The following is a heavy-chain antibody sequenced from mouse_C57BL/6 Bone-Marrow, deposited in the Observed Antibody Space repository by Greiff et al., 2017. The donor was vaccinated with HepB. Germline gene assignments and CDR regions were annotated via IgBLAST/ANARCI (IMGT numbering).Heavy chain of an antibody. D-gene: IGHD1-1*02. Sequence: VKLQESGPELVKPGASVKISCKASGYSFTSYYIHWVKQRPGQGLEWIGWIYPGSGNTKYNEKFKGKATLTADTSSSTAYMQLSSLTSEDSAVYYCASMGRYYAMDYWGQGTSVTVSS. J-gene: IGHJ4*01. CDR3: ASMGRYYAMDY. CDR2: IYPGSGNT. V-gene: IGHV1-66*01. CDR1: GYSFTSYY.